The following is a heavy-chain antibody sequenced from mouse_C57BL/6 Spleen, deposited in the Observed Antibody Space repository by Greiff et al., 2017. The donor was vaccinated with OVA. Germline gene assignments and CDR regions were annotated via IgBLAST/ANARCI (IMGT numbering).Heavy chain of an antibody. CDR3: ARSSKLYWYFDV. Sequence: VQLQQSGPELVKPGASVKISCKASGYTFTDYYMNWVKQSHGKSLEWIGDINPNNGGTSYNQKFKGKATLTVDKSSSTAYMELRSLTSEDSAVYYCARSSKLYWYFDVWGTGTTVTVSS. J-gene: IGHJ1*03. CDR2: INPNNGGT. V-gene: IGHV1-26*01. CDR1: GYTFTDYY.